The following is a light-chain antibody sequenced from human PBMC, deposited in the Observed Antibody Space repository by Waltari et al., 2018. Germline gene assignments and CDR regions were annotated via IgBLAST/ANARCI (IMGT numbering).Light chain of an antibody. CDR3: CSYAGSYTWV. J-gene: IGLJ3*02. V-gene: IGLV2-11*01. CDR2: AVP. Sequence: SALTQPRPVSGPPGQSVPISCTGTTHALGSYNHASWYQQPPGNAPKLIILAVPKRPSGVPDRLSGSKSGNTASLTISGLRAEDEAEYYCCSYAGSYTWVFGGGTKLTVV. CDR1: THALGSYNH.